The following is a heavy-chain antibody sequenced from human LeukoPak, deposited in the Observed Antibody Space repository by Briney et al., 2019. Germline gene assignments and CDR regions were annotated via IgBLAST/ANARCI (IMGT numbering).Heavy chain of an antibody. CDR2: IYPGDSDT. V-gene: IGHV5-51*01. D-gene: IGHD2-2*02. CDR3: ARVWPATTIPVFDY. Sequence: GESLKISCNGSGYTFTSHLIGWVRQMPGKGLEWMGTIYPGDSDTRYSPSFQGQVTNSADKSISPAYLQWSSLKASDTAIYYCARVWPATTIPVFDYWGQGTLVTVSS. J-gene: IGHJ4*02. CDR1: GYTFTSHL.